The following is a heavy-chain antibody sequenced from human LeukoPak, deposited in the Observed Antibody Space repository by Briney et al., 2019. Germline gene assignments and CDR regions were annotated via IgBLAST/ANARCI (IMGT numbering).Heavy chain of an antibody. J-gene: IGHJ3*01. CDR1: GFTFGNDW. Sequence: GGSLRLSCAASGFTFGNDWVHWVRQAPGKGLVWVALINADGSTATYADSVKGRFTSSTDNARNTLSLQMNSLTIEDTAVYYCVVVVEPPDSDGFDVWGQGTMVTVSS. CDR3: VVVVEPPDSDGFDV. CDR2: INADGSTA. V-gene: IGHV3-74*01. D-gene: IGHD1-14*01.